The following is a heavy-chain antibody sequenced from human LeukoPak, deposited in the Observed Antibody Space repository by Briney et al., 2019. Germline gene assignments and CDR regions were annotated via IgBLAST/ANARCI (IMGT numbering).Heavy chain of an antibody. J-gene: IGHJ4*02. CDR1: GYTFTSYD. D-gene: IGHD2-2*01. CDR3: ARRPGECSSTSCFYAY. V-gene: IGHV1-2*02. Sequence: GASVKVSCKASGYTFTSYDINWVRQAPGQGLEWMGWINTHSGDTNYAQKFQGRVTMTRDTSISTAYMELSRLSSDDTAVYYCARRPGECSSTSCFYAYWGQGTLVTVSS. CDR2: INTHSGDT.